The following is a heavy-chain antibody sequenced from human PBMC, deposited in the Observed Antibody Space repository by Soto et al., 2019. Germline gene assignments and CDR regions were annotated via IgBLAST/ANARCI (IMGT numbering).Heavy chain of an antibody. CDR1: GFTFSSYG. J-gene: IGHJ3*02. Sequence: QVQLVESGGGVVQPGRSLRLSCAASGFTFSSYGMHWVRQAPGKGLEWVAVIWYDGSNKYYADSVKGRFTISRDNSKNTLYLQMNSLRAEDTAVYYCARDRPEYYYGSGISDLDAFDIWGQGTMVTVSS. CDR3: ARDRPEYYYGSGISDLDAFDI. D-gene: IGHD3-10*01. V-gene: IGHV3-33*01. CDR2: IWYDGSNK.